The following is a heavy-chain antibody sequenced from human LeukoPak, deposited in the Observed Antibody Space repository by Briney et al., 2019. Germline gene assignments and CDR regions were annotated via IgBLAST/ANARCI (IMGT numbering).Heavy chain of an antibody. J-gene: IGHJ6*02. Sequence: GGSLRLSCAASGFTFSSYGMHWVRQAPGKGLEWVAVISYDGSNKQYADSVKGRFTISRDNSKNTLYLQMNSLRAEDTAVYYCAKDQSGIAVAGTISVAFGMDVWGQGTTVTVSS. V-gene: IGHV3-30*18. D-gene: IGHD6-19*01. CDR2: ISYDGSNK. CDR1: GFTFSSYG. CDR3: AKDQSGIAVAGTISVAFGMDV.